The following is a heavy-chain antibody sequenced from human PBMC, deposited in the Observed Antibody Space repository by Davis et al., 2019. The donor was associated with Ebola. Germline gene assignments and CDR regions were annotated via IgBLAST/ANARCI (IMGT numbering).Heavy chain of an antibody. D-gene: IGHD6-19*01. J-gene: IGHJ3*02. CDR2: IYYSGST. Sequence: PSETLSLTCTVSGGSISSYYWSWIRQPPGKGLEWIGYIYYSGSTNYNPSLKSRVTMSVDTSKNQFSLKLSSVTAADTAVYYCARDMGQWLVSGAFDIWGQGTMVTVSS. CDR3: ARDMGQWLVSGAFDI. V-gene: IGHV4-59*12. CDR1: GGSISSYY.